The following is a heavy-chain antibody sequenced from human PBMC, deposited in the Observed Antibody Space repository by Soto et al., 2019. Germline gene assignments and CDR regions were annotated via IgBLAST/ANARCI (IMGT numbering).Heavy chain of an antibody. CDR1: GGTFSSYT. J-gene: IGHJ5*02. D-gene: IGHD2-2*01. V-gene: IGHV1-69*02. CDR3: ARAASQKSRPFDP. CDR2: IIPILGIA. Sequence: QVQLVQSGAEVKKPGSSVKVSCKASGGTFSSYTISWVRQAPGQGLEWMGRIIPILGIANYAQKFQGRVTITADKSTSTAYMELSSLRSEDTAVYYCARAASQKSRPFDPWGQGTLVTVSS.